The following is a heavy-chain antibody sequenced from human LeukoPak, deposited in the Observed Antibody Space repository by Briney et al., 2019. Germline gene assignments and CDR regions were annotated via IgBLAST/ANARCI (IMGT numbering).Heavy chain of an antibody. D-gene: IGHD3-3*01. CDR2: IGSISNNYK. CDR1: GFTFSTYN. V-gene: IGHV3-21*01. J-gene: IGHJ4*02. Sequence: GGSLRLSCEASGFTFSTYNMHWVRQAPGKGLEWVSTIGSISNNYKYYADSVKGRFTISRDNAKNSLYLQMNSLGAEDTAVYFCARGANWSPLDFDFWGQGTLVTVSP. CDR3: ARGANWSPLDFDF.